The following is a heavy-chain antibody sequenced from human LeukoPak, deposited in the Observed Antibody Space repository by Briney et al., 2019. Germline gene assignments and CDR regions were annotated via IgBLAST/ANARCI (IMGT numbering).Heavy chain of an antibody. V-gene: IGHV4-59*08. D-gene: IGHD1-14*01. CDR2: IYYNRGT. CDR1: GGSITTYY. Sequence: PSETLSLTCTVSGGSITTYYWSWVRQPPGKGLEWVAYIYYNRGTMYNPSLRSRVTISMDTSKNQLFLEVNSVTAADTAVYYCARHDDIGIFRNGLDVWGQGTMVTVSS. CDR3: ARHDDIGIFRNGLDV. J-gene: IGHJ3*01.